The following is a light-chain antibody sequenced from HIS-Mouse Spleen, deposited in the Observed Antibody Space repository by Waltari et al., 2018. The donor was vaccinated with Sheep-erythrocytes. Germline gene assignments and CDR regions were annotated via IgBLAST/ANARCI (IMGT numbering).Light chain of an antibody. CDR3: AAWDDSLNGVV. CDR2: YDD. J-gene: IGLJ2*01. Sequence: QSVLTQPPSVSEAPRQRVTISCSGSSSNIGNNAVNWYQQLPGKAPKLLIYYDDLLPSGVSDRFYSSKSGTSASLAISGLQSEDEADYYCAAWDDSLNGVVFGGGTKLTVL. CDR1: SSNIGNNA. V-gene: IGLV1-36*01.